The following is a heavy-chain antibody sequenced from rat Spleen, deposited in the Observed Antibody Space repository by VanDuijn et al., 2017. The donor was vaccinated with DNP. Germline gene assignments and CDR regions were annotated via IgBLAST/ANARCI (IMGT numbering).Heavy chain of an antibody. CDR3: ATLLPTEGIDY. CDR2: IIYDGSRT. V-gene: IGHV5S10*01. J-gene: IGHJ2*01. D-gene: IGHD1-11*01. Sequence: EVQLVESGGGLVQPGRSLKLSCAASGFTFSDYNMAWVRQAPTKGLEWVATIIYDGSRTYYRDSVKGRFTISRDNAKSTLYLQMDSLRSEDTATYYCATLLPTEGIDYWGQGVMVTVSS. CDR1: GFTFSDYN.